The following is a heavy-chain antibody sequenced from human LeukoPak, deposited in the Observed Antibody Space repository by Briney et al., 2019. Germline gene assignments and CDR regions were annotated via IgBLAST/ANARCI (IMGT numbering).Heavy chain of an antibody. D-gene: IGHD5-12*01. CDR1: GGSISSSSYY. V-gene: IGHV4-39*07. Sequence: PSDTLSLTCTVSGGSISSSSYYWGWIRQPPGKGLEWIGSIYYSGSTYYNPSLKSRVTISVDTSKNQFSLKLSSVTAADTAVYYCARVGYSGYDDRGSFDYWGQGTLVTVSS. CDR3: ARVGYSGYDDRGSFDY. J-gene: IGHJ4*02. CDR2: IYYSGST.